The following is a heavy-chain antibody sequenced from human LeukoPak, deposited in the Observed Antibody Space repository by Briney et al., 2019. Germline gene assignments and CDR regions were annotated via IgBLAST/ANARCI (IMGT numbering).Heavy chain of an antibody. CDR3: AKDPYDYYDSSGYYYEPYFDY. Sequence: GASVKVSCKASGYTFTGYYMHWVRQAPGQGLEWMGWINPNSGCTDYAQKFQGRVTMTRDTSISTAYMELSRLRSDDTAVYYCAKDPYDYYDSSGYYYEPYFDYWGQGTLVTVSS. CDR1: GYTFTGYY. V-gene: IGHV1-2*02. D-gene: IGHD3-22*01. CDR2: INPNSGCT. J-gene: IGHJ4*02.